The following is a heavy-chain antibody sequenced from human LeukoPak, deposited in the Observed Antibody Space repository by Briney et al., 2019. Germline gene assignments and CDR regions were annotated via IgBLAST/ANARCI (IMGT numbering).Heavy chain of an antibody. D-gene: IGHD1-1*01. CDR1: GFTFSSYS. V-gene: IGHV3-21*01. Sequence: GGSLRLSGAASGFTFSSYSMNWVRQAPGKGLEWVSSISSSSSYIYYADSVKGRFTISRDNAKNSLYLQMNSLRAEDTAVYYCARKGTTGTTAPYYFDYWGQGTLVTVSS. CDR3: ARKGTTGTTAPYYFDY. CDR2: ISSSSSYI. J-gene: IGHJ4*02.